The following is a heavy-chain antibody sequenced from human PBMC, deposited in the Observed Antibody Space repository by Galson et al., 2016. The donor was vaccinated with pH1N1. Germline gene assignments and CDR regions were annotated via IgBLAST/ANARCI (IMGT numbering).Heavy chain of an antibody. D-gene: IGHD4-17*01. V-gene: IGHV4-34*01. CDR1: SGSLSGYY. Sequence: ETLSLTCTVSSGSLSGYYWSWIRQSPGKGLVWIGDINHSGSTKYNPSLRSRVAISVDTSKNQLSLKLRSVSAADTAVYYCARVDYAYGPYYGMDVWGPGTTVTVSS. CDR3: ARVDYAYGPYYGMDV. CDR2: INHSGST. J-gene: IGHJ6*02.